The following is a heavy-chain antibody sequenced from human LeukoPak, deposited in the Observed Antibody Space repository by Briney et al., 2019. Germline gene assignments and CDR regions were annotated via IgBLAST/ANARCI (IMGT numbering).Heavy chain of an antibody. CDR1: GFTFSSSA. V-gene: IGHV3-23*01. Sequence: GGSLRLSCEASGFTFSSSAMNWVRQAPGKGLEWVSSISVSGDRTYYADSVKGRFTISRDNSKNTLFLQMNSLRAEDTAVYYCAKVLMLSYFDYWGQGTLVTVSS. D-gene: IGHD2-8*01. CDR3: AKVLMLSYFDY. J-gene: IGHJ4*02. CDR2: ISVSGDRT.